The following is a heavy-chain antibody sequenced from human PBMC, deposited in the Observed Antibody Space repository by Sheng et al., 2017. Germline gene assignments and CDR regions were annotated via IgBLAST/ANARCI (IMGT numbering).Heavy chain of an antibody. CDR1: GFTFSSYA. CDR3: AKTYCGGDCYSNLGDY. J-gene: IGHJ4*02. CDR2: ISGSGGST. V-gene: IGHV3-23*04. D-gene: IGHD2-21*01. Sequence: EVQLVESGGGLVQPGGSLRLSCAASGFTFSSYAMSWVRQAPGKGLEWVSAISGSGGSTYYADSVKGRFTISRDNSKNTLYLQMNSLRAEDTAVYYCAKTYCGGDCYSNLGDYWGQGTLVTVSS.